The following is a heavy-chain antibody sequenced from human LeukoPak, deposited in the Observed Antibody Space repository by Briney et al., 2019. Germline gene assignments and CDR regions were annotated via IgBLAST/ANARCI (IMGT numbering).Heavy chain of an antibody. V-gene: IGHV3-7*01. CDR3: ASRLPRGSSFDY. CDR1: GFSFSSYW. CDR2: IKQDGSEK. Sequence: GGSLRLSCAASGFSFSSYWMTWVRQAPGKGLEWVANIKQDGSEKYYVDSVKGRFTISRDNAKNSLYLQMNSLRAEDTAMYYCASRLPRGSSFDYWGQGTLVIVSS. J-gene: IGHJ4*02. D-gene: IGHD1-26*01.